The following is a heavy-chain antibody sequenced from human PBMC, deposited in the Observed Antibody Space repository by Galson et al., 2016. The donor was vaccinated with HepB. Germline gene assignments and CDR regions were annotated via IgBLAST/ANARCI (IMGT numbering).Heavy chain of an antibody. V-gene: IGHV1-2*02. CDR1: RYTFTDYY. D-gene: IGHD2/OR15-2a*01. Sequence: SVKVSCKASRYTFTDYYIHWVRQAPGQGLQWMGWINPNSGGTNYAQKFQGRVTMPRDTSISTAYMEMRRLRSDDTALYYCARSTSRPNWFDPWGQGTLVTVSS. J-gene: IGHJ5*02. CDR2: INPNSGGT. CDR3: ARSTSRPNWFDP.